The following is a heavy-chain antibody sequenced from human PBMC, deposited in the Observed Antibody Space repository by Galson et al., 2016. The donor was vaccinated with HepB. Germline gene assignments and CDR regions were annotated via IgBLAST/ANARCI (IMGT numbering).Heavy chain of an antibody. V-gene: IGHV1-3*01. D-gene: IGHD3-9*01. J-gene: IGHJ3*02. CDR3: ARNVLRYFDAFDT. Sequence: SVKVSCKASGYTFTTYDIHWVRQAPGQRLEWMGWINGANGDTKYSQKFQGRVTITRDTSATTAYMELSSLRSEDTAVYYCARNVLRYFDAFDTWGQGTMVTVSA. CDR2: INGANGDT. CDR1: GYTFTTYD.